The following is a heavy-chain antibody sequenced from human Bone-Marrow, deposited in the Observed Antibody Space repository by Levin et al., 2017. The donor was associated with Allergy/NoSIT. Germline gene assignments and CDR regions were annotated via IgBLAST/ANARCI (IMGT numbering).Heavy chain of an antibody. CDR1: EGSISNSRYY. Sequence: SETLSLTCSVSEGSISNSRYYWGWIRQPPGRGLQWIGNIYYTGSAHYNPSLESRVTISLQTSKNQFSLSLKSVTAADTAVYYCARRACIIGPRGYFDYWGQGALVTVSS. CDR3: ARRACIIGPRGYFDY. D-gene: IGHD1-26*01. CDR2: IYYTGSA. J-gene: IGHJ4*02. V-gene: IGHV4-39*01.